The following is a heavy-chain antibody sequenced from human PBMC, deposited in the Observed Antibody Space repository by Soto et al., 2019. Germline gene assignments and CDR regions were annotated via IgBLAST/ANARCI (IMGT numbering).Heavy chain of an antibody. CDR1: GFTFSSYA. Sequence: QVQLVESGGGVVQPGRSLRLSCAASGFTFSSYAMHWVRQAPGKGLEWAAVVSHDGKTEYHAASVKGRFTISRDTSANILSLQMNSLRDEDTAVYYCGREPYISGHYSGGCDVWGQGTMVTVSS. V-gene: IGHV3-30*04. CDR3: GREPYISGHYSGGCDV. D-gene: IGHD3-22*01. CDR2: VSHDGKTE. J-gene: IGHJ3*01.